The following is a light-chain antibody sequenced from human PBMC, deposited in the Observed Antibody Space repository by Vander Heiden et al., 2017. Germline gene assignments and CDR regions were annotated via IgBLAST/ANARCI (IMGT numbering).Light chain of an antibody. Sequence: SYELTQPPSVSVSPGQTASITCSGDKLGDKYACWYQQKPGQSPVLVIYQDSKRPSGIPERFSGSNSGNTATLTISGTQAMDEAYYYCQEWDSSTAWVFGTGTKDTVL. CDR3: QEWDSSTAWV. V-gene: IGLV3-1*01. J-gene: IGLJ1*01. CDR2: QDS. CDR1: KLGDKY.